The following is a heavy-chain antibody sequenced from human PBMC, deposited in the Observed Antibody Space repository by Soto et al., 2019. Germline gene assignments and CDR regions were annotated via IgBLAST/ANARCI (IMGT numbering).Heavy chain of an antibody. CDR1: GGSISTSRSY. V-gene: IGHV4-39*01. CDR2: IFYSGST. D-gene: IGHD2-21*01. CDR3: ARQPTTGDTDLWFDP. J-gene: IGHJ5*02. Sequence: SETLSLTCNVSGGSISTSRSYWAWIRQPPGKGLEWLANIFYSGSTYYNPSLASRVTVSVDTSMNEFSLKLRSVTAADTAVYYCARQPTTGDTDLWFDPWGQGTLVTVSS.